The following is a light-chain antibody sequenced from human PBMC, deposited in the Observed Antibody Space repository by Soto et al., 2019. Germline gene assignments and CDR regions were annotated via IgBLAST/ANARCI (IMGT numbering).Light chain of an antibody. CDR2: GAS. V-gene: IGKV3-15*01. J-gene: IGKJ5*01. Sequence: EIVLTQSPATLSVSPGESATLXCTPSQSVSSNLAWYQQKPGQAPRLLIYGASTRATGIPARFSGSGSGTEFTLTISSLQSEDFAVYYCQQYNNWPPITFGQGTRLEIK. CDR3: QQYNNWPPIT. CDR1: QSVSSN.